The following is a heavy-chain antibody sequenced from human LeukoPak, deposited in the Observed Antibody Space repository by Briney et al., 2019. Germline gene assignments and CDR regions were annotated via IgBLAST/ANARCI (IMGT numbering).Heavy chain of an antibody. CDR1: GGSISSYY. D-gene: IGHD3-22*01. J-gene: IGHJ4*02. CDR3: ARAFDSSGYLIPLDY. CDR2: IYSSGST. V-gene: IGHV4-59*01. Sequence: PSETLSLACTVSGGSISSYYWSWIRQPPGKGLEWIGYIYSSGSTNYNPSLKSRVTISVDTSKNQFSLRLTSVTAADTAVYYCARAFDSSGYLIPLDYWGQGTLVTVSS.